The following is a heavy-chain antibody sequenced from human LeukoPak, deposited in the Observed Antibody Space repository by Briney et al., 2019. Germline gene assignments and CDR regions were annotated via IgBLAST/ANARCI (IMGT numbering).Heavy chain of an antibody. Sequence: SETLSLTCTVSGGSISRYYWSWIRQPAGKGLEWIGRIYTSESTNSNPSRKSRVTMSVDTSKNQFSLKLSSVTAADTAVYYCARAGTYDFWSGYSINDWFDPWGQGTLVTVSS. CDR2: IYTSEST. CDR3: ARAGTYDFWSGYSINDWFDP. J-gene: IGHJ5*02. V-gene: IGHV4-4*07. CDR1: GGSISRYY. D-gene: IGHD3-3*01.